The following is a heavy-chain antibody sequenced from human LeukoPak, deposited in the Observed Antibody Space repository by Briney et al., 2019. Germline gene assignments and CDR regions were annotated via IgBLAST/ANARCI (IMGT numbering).Heavy chain of an antibody. CDR2: IYYSGST. D-gene: IGHD1-26*01. V-gene: IGHV4-59*01. CDR1: SGYISSYY. CDR3: ARYRGGGIDY. Sequence: SGTLSLTCTVSSGYISSYYWTWIRQPPGKGLEWIAYIYYSGSTNYNPSLRSRVTVSLDTSKNQFSLKLSSVTAADTAMYYCARYRGGGIDYWGQGTLVTVSS. J-gene: IGHJ4*02.